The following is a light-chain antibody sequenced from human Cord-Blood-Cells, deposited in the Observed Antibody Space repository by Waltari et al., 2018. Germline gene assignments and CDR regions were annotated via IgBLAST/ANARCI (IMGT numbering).Light chain of an antibody. CDR3: CSYAGSSTYVV. Sequence: QSALTQPASVSGSPGQSITISCTGTSSDVGSYNLVSWYQQHPGKAPKLMIYEGSKRPSWVSNRFSGSKSGNTASLTMSGLQAEDEADYYCCSYAGSSTYVVFGGGTKLTVL. J-gene: IGLJ2*01. CDR2: EGS. V-gene: IGLV2-23*01. CDR1: SSDVGSYNL.